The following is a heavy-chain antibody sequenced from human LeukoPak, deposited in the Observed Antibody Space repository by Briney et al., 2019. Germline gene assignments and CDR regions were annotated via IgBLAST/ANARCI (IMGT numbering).Heavy chain of an antibody. D-gene: IGHD3-10*01. CDR1: GYTLTQHS. V-gene: IGHV7-4-1*02. CDR2: IITDTGNP. Sequence: ASVKVSCKASGYTLTQHSMNWVRQAPGQGLEWMGWIITDTGNPTYAQGFTGRFVFSVDTSVNTAHLQISSLKAEDTAVYYCAREVLRHDYWGQGTLVTVSS. J-gene: IGHJ4*02. CDR3: AREVLRHDY.